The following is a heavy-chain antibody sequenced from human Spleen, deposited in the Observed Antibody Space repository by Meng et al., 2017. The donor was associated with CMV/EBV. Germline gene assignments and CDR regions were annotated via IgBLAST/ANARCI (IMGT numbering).Heavy chain of an antibody. CDR3: ARGQAYDFWSGYYYYYYGMDV. CDR2: IYYSGST. Sequence: SETLSLTCTVSGGSISSGDYYWSWIRQPPGKGLEWIGYIYYSGSTYYNPSLKSRVTISVDTSKNQFSLKLSSVTAADTAVYYCARGQAYDFWSGYYYYYYGMDVWGQGTTVTVSS. V-gene: IGHV4-30-4*08. D-gene: IGHD3-3*01. CDR1: GGSISSGDYY. J-gene: IGHJ6*02.